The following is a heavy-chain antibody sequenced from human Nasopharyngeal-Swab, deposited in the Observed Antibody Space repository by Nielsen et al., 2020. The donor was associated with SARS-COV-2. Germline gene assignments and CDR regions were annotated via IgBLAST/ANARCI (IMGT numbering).Heavy chain of an antibody. D-gene: IGHD2/OR15-2a*01. J-gene: IGHJ5*02. Sequence: SQILSPPLPLYGGSSTGFSWSWIRPPPGKGLEWIGEINHSGSTNYNPSLKSRVTISVDTSKNQFSLKLRSVTAADTAVYYCARGTIVRNWFDPWGQGTLVTVSS. V-gene: IGHV4-34*01. CDR3: ARGTIVRNWFDP. CDR1: GGSSTGFS. CDR2: INHSGST.